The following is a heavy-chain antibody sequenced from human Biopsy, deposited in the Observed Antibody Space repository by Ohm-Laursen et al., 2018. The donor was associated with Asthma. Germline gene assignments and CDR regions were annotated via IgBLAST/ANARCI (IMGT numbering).Heavy chain of an antibody. CDR1: GYTFTRYG. J-gene: IGHJ4*02. CDR3: ARRSYNWDDIDS. Sequence: GSSVKVSCKASGYTFTRYGIAWVRQAPGQGLEWVGWISVYNGDTNSAQKLQDRVTLITDTYTDTAYMELRSLRSDDTAVYYCARRSYNWDDIDSWSQGTLVTVSS. V-gene: IGHV1-18*01. CDR2: ISVYNGDT. D-gene: IGHD1-1*01.